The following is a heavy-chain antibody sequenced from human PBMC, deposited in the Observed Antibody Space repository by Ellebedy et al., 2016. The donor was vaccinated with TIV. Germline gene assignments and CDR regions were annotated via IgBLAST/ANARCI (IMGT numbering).Heavy chain of an antibody. CDR3: ARTLRSSGFDYYGMDV. D-gene: IGHD6-6*01. CDR1: GYSFTSYW. J-gene: IGHJ6*02. V-gene: IGHV5-51*01. Sequence: KVSXXGSGYSFTSYWIGWVRQMPGKGLEWMGIIYPGDSDTRYSPSFQGQVTISADKSISTAYLQWSSLKASDTAMYYCARTLRSSGFDYYGMDVWGQGTTVTVSS. CDR2: IYPGDSDT.